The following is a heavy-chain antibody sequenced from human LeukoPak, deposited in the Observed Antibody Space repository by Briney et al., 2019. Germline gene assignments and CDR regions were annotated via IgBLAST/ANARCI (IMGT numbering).Heavy chain of an antibody. CDR3: ARGLVPIEMATIRLDY. CDR1: GGTFSSYA. Sequence: SVKVSCKASGGTFSSYAISWVRQAPGQGLEWMGRIIPILGIANCAQKFQGRVMITADKSTSTAYMELSSLRSEDTAVYYCARGLVPIEMATIRLDYWGQGTLVTVSS. D-gene: IGHD5-24*01. CDR2: IIPILGIA. V-gene: IGHV1-69*04. J-gene: IGHJ4*02.